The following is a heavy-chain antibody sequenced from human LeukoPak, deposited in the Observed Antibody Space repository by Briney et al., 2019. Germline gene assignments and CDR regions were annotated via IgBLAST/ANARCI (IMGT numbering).Heavy chain of an antibody. CDR3: ARPVRPYDFWSGYYPYYYYYMDV. Sequence: PGGSLRLSCAASGFTFSSYSMNWVRQAPGKGLEWVSYISSSSSTIYYADSVKGRFTISRDNAKNSLYLQMNSLRAEDTAVYYCARPVRPYDFWSGYYPYYYYYMDVWGKGTTDTVSS. D-gene: IGHD3-3*01. CDR1: GFTFSSYS. J-gene: IGHJ6*03. V-gene: IGHV3-48*01. CDR2: ISSSSSTI.